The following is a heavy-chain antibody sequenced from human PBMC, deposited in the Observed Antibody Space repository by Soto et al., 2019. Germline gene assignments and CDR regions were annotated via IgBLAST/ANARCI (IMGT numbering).Heavy chain of an antibody. V-gene: IGHV3-23*01. CDR2: ISAGVGST. CDR3: AHPRGYGVFDAYDI. Sequence: GGSLRLSCAASGFTFSTYAMSWVRQAPGKGLEWASAISAGVGSTYYADSVKGRFTISRDNFINTLYLQMNSLRTEDTAVYYCAHPRGYGVFDAYDIWGQGAMVTVS. CDR1: GFTFSTYA. D-gene: IGHD4-17*01. J-gene: IGHJ3*02.